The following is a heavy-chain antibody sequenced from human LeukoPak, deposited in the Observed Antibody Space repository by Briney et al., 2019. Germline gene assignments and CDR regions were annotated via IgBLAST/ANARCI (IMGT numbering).Heavy chain of an antibody. V-gene: IGHV3-48*01. CDR2: ISSSSSTI. CDR3: ARGWIGPLVRLQLFDF. CDR1: GFTFSTYS. J-gene: IGHJ4*02. Sequence: PGGSLRLSCAASGFTFSTYSMNWVRQAPGKGLEWVSYISSSSSTIYYADSVKGRFTISRDNAKNLLDLQMNSLRAEDTAVYYCARGWIGPLVRLQLFDFWGQGTLVTVSS. D-gene: IGHD1-1*01.